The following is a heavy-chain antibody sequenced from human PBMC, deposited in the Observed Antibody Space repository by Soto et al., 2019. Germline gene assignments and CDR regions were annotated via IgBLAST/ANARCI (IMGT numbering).Heavy chain of an antibody. CDR1: GYTFTGYY. CDR3: ARVRGSGWYDFDY. V-gene: IGHV1-2*04. CDR2: INPNSGGT. J-gene: IGHJ4*02. Sequence: QVQLVQSGAEVKKPGASVKVSCKASGYTFTGYYMHWVRQAPGQGLEWMGWINPNSGGTNYAQKFQGWLTMHRDTSISTAYMELSRLRSDDTAVYYCARVRGSGWYDFDYWGQGTLVTVSS. D-gene: IGHD6-19*01.